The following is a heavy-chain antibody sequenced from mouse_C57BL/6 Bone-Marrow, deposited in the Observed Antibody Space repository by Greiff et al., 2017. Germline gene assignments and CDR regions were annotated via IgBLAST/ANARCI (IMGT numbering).Heavy chain of an antibody. D-gene: IGHD3-2*02. CDR2: ISDGGSYT. Sequence: EVKVEESGGGLVKPGGSLKLSCAASGFTFSSYAMSWVRQTPEKRLEWVATISDGGSYTYYPDNVKGRFTISRDNAKNNLYLQMSHLKSEDTAMYYWAREARTQATDFAYWGQGTLVTVSA. CDR1: GFTFSSYA. CDR3: AREARTQATDFAY. V-gene: IGHV5-4*01. J-gene: IGHJ3*01.